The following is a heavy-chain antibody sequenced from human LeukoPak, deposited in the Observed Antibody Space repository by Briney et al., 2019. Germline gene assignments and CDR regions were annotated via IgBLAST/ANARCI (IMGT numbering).Heavy chain of an antibody. D-gene: IGHD3-22*01. Sequence: GGSLRLSCAASGFTFGSYGMSWVRQAPGKGLEWVSFITPNADRTSYTDSVEGRFTISRDNPRNTLYMQMNSLRDEDTAVYYCAIMHGYYDGSGYWVQWGQGTLVTVSP. CDR1: GFTFGSYG. CDR2: ITPNADRT. J-gene: IGHJ1*01. V-gene: IGHV3-23*01. CDR3: AIMHGYYDGSGYWVQ.